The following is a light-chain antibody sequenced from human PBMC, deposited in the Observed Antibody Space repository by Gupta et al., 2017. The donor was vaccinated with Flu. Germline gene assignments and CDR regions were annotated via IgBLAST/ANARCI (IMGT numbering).Light chain of an antibody. V-gene: IGLV2-8*01. CDR1: SSDIGAYKY. CDR2: EVT. CDR3: SSHTVSDTFV. Sequence: QSALTQPPSASGSPGQSITIPCTGTSSDIGAYKYVSWHQQHAGKAPKLIIYEVTKRPSGVPDRFSGSKSGNTASRTVSGLQAEDEGDYYCSSHTVSDTFVFGTGTAVTVL. J-gene: IGLJ1*01.